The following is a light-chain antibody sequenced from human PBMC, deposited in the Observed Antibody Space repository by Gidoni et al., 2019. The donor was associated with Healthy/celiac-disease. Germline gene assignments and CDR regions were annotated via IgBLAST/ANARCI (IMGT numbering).Light chain of an antibody. Sequence: QSVLTQPPSVSGAPGQRVTIPCTGSSSNIGAGYDVHWSQQLPGTAPNLLIYGNSKRPSGVPDRFSGSKSGTSASLAITGLQAEDEADYYCQSYDSSLSGFYVFGTGTKVTVL. V-gene: IGLV1-40*01. CDR3: QSYDSSLSGFYV. CDR1: SSNIGAGYD. J-gene: IGLJ1*01. CDR2: GNS.